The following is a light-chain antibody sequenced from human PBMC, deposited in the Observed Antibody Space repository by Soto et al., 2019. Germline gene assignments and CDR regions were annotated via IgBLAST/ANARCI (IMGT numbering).Light chain of an antibody. CDR1: QSVNSN. CDR3: QQYNSFPYS. V-gene: IGKV3-15*01. Sequence: EIVMTQSPASLSVSPGERATLSCRASQSVNSNLAWYQQKPGQAPRLLIYGASTRATGIPGRFRGSGSGTDFTLTITSLQPDDLATYYCQQYNSFPYSFGQGTKLEIK. CDR2: GAS. J-gene: IGKJ2*03.